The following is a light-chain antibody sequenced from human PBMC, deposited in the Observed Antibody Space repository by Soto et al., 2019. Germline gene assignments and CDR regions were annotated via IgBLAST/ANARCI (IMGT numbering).Light chain of an antibody. V-gene: IGLV2-14*03. J-gene: IGLJ1*01. CDR1: NSDVGSYNY. CDR3: SSYTISRTYV. CDR2: NVY. Sequence: QSVLTQPASVSGSPGQSITISCTGINSDVGSYNYVSWHQQHPGKAPKLMIYNVYDRPSGISNRFSGSKSGNTASLTISGLQGEDEADYYCSSYTISRTYVFGTGTKSPS.